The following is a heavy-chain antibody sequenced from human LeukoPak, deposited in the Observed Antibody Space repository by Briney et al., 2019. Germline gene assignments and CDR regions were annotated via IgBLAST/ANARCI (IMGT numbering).Heavy chain of an antibody. Sequence: GGSLRLSCAAFGFTFSSYSMNWVRQAPGKGLEWVAVIRPDGSHISYVDPVKGRFTISRDNSNNMLYLQMSSLRAEDTALYYCLREVDWKYAFDYWGRGTLVTVSS. CDR3: LREVDWKYAFDY. V-gene: IGHV3-33*08. D-gene: IGHD1-7*01. CDR2: IRPDGSHI. CDR1: GFTFSSYS. J-gene: IGHJ4*02.